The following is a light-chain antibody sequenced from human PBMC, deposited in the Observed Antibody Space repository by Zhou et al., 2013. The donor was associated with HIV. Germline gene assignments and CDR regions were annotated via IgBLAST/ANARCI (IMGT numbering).Light chain of an antibody. Sequence: DIQMTQSPSTLSASVGDRVTITCRASQSISSWLAWYQQKPGNAPKLLIYEASNLESGVPSRFSGSGSGTEFTLTISSLQPDDFATYFCQQYNSYSATFGQGTKVEIK. CDR3: QQYNSYSAT. CDR2: EAS. J-gene: IGKJ1*01. V-gene: IGKV1-5*03. CDR1: QSISSW.